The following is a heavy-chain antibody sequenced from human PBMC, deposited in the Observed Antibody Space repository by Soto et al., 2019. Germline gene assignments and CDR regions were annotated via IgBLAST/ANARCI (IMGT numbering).Heavy chain of an antibody. Sequence: EVQLLESGGGLVQPGGSPRLSCAASGFTFSSYAMSWVRQAPGKGLEWVSAISGSGGSTYYADSVKGRFTISRDNSKNTLYLQMNSLRAEDTAVYYCAKVGVDTAMVDLDFDYWGQGTLVTVSS. CDR2: ISGSGGST. CDR3: AKVGVDTAMVDLDFDY. CDR1: GFTFSSYA. J-gene: IGHJ4*02. V-gene: IGHV3-23*01. D-gene: IGHD5-18*01.